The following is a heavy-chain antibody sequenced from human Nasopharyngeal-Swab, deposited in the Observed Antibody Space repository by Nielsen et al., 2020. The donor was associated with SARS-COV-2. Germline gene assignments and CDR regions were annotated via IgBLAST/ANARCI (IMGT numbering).Heavy chain of an antibody. Sequence: GGSLRLSCAASGFTVSSNYMSWVRQAPGKGLEWVSVIYSGCSTYYADSVKGRFTISRDNSKNTLYLQMNSLRAEDTAVYYCARATFADWYFDLWGRGTLVTVSS. CDR2: IYSGCST. CDR3: ARATFADWYFDL. J-gene: IGHJ2*01. D-gene: IGHD2/OR15-2a*01. V-gene: IGHV3-66*01. CDR1: GFTVSSNY.